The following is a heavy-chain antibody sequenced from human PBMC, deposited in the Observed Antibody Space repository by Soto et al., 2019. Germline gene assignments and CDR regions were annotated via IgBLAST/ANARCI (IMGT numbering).Heavy chain of an antibody. J-gene: IGHJ5*02. CDR1: GGSISSGDYY. V-gene: IGHV4-30-4*01. Sequence: PSETLSLTCTVSGGSISSGDYYWSWIRQPPGKGLEWIGYIYYSGSSYYIPSLKSRVTISVVISKNQFSLKLSSVTAAVSSVYYCARNDDSSAQAAFAPWGQGTLVTVSS. D-gene: IGHD3-22*01. CDR2: IYYSGSS. CDR3: ARNDDSSAQAAFAP.